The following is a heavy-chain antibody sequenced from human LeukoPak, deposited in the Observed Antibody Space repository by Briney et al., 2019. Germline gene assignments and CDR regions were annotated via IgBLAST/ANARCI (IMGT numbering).Heavy chain of an antibody. V-gene: IGHV3-21*01. CDR2: ISSTGNNI. CDR3: ARGLRRGDY. CDR1: GFTFTIYT. J-gene: IGHJ4*02. D-gene: IGHD4-17*01. Sequence: PGGSLRLSCAASGFTFTIYTMNWVRQAPGRGLEWVSSISSTGNNIYYADSVKGRFTISRDNAKVSLYLEMNGLRAEDTAVYYCARGLRRGDYWGQGTLVTVSS.